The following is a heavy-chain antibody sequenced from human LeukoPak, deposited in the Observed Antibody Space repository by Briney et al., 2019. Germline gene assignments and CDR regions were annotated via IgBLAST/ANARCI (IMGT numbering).Heavy chain of an antibody. Sequence: PGGSLRLSCAASGFTFSSYWIHWVRQAPGKGLVWVSRINSDGSTSTYADSVKGRFTISRDNAKNTLFLQMNSLRAEDTAVYYCARGVHSNLDYWGQGTLVTASS. V-gene: IGHV3-74*01. J-gene: IGHJ4*02. CDR3: ARGVHSNLDY. D-gene: IGHD4-11*01. CDR2: INSDGSTS. CDR1: GFTFSSYW.